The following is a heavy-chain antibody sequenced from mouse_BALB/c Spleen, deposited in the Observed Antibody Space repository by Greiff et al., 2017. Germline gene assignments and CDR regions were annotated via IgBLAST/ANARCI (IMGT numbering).Heavy chain of an antibody. D-gene: IGHD2-14*01. J-gene: IGHJ4*01. V-gene: IGHV5-4*02. Sequence: EVMLVESGGGLVKPGGSLKLSCAASGFTFSDYYMYWVRQTPEKRLEWVATISDGGSYTYYPDSVKGRFTISRDNAKNNLYLQMSSLKSEDTAMYYCARVGYDVYYYAMDYWGQGTSVTVSS. CDR1: GFTFSDYY. CDR3: ARVGYDVYYYAMDY. CDR2: ISDGGSYT.